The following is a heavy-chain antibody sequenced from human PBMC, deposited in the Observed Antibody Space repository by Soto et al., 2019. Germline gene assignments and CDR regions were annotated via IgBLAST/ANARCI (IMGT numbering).Heavy chain of an antibody. Sequence: QVQLVESGGGVVQPGRSLRLSCAASGFTFSSYGMHWVRQAPGKGLEWVAVISYDGSNKYYADSVKGRFTISRDNSKNKLYVQMNGLRAEDTAVYYCAKDRRPGYSRGWYDCDYWGQGTLVTVSS. V-gene: IGHV3-30*18. CDR1: GFTFSSYG. CDR3: AKDRRPGYSRGWYDCDY. J-gene: IGHJ4*02. CDR2: ISYDGSNK. D-gene: IGHD6-19*01.